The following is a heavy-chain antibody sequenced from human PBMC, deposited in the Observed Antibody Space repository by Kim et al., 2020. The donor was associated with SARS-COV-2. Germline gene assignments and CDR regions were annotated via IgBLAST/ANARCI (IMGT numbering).Heavy chain of an antibody. Sequence: GGSLRLSCAAPTLSVTIKYMSWVRQAPGKGLEWVSIIRGGSAYYADSVKGRFTISRDNSKNMLYLQMNSLRAEDTAIYYCGSGSQSWGQGTLVTVSS. CDR3: GSGSQS. D-gene: IGHD3-10*01. V-gene: IGHV3-53*01. J-gene: IGHJ5*02. CDR2: IRGGSA. CDR1: TLSVTIKY.